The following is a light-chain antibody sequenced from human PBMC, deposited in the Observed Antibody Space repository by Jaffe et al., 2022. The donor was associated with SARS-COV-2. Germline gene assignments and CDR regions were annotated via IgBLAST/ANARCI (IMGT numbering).Light chain of an antibody. CDR2: RDN. Sequence: QSVVTQPPSASGTPGQRVTISCSGRRSNIGSESVFWYQQLPGTAPRLLIYRDNQRPSGVPDRFSGSKSGTSASLAISGLRSEDEAVYYCASWDDRLSAWVFGGGTKLTVL. CDR3: ASWDDRLSAWV. V-gene: IGLV1-47*01. J-gene: IGLJ3*02. CDR1: RSNIGSES.